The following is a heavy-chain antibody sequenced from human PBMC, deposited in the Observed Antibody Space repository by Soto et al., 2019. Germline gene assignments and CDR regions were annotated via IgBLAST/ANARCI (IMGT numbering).Heavy chain of an antibody. Sequence: ASVKVSCKASGYTFTSYGISWVRQAPGQGLEWMGWMSAYNGNTNYAQKLQGRVTMTTDTSTSTAYMELRSLRSDDTAVYYCARDPPWYYYDSIGYYGWFDPWGQGTLVTVSS. CDR3: ARDPPWYYYDSIGYYGWFDP. CDR2: MSAYNGNT. V-gene: IGHV1-18*04. CDR1: GYTFTSYG. J-gene: IGHJ5*02. D-gene: IGHD3-22*01.